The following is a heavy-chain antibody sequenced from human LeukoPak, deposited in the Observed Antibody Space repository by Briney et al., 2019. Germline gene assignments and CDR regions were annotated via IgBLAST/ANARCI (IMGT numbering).Heavy chain of an antibody. D-gene: IGHD3-9*01. Sequence: GGSLRLSCAAAGLTFSSYEMNWVRQARGKGLEWVSYISSSGSTIYYADSVKGRFTISRDNAKNSLYLQMNSLRAEDTAVYYCARGAGDYDILTGYWDASDYWGQGTLVTVFS. CDR3: ARGAGDYDILTGYWDASDY. V-gene: IGHV3-48*03. J-gene: IGHJ4*02. CDR2: ISSSGSTI. CDR1: GLTFSSYE.